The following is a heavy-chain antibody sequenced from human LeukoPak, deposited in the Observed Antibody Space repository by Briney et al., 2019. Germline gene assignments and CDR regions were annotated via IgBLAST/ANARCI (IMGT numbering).Heavy chain of an antibody. CDR1: GYTLSNYD. J-gene: IGHJ4*02. CDR3: ARGRRSDY. Sequence: ASVKASCKLSGYTLSNYDTSWARQAPGHGLEWMGWMNPNSGRRAYAQKFQGRVTMTRNSSINTAYMELTSMGSDDRAVYYCARGRRSDYWGQGTLVTVSS. D-gene: IGHD3-16*02. V-gene: IGHV1-8*01. CDR2: MNPNSGRR.